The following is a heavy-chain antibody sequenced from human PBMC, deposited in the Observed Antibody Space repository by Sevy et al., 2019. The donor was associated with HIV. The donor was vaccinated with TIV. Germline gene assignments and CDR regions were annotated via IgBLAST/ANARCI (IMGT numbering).Heavy chain of an antibody. CDR3: ARESSMVRGVDYYYYMDV. D-gene: IGHD3-10*01. J-gene: IGHJ6*03. V-gene: IGHV3-21*01. CDR1: GFTFSSYS. Sequence: GGSLRLSCVASGFTFSSYSMNWVRQAPGKGLEWVSSISSSSSYIYYADSVKGRFTISRDNAKNSLYLQMNSLRAEDTAVYYCARESSMVRGVDYYYYMDVWGKGTTVTVSS. CDR2: ISSSSSYI.